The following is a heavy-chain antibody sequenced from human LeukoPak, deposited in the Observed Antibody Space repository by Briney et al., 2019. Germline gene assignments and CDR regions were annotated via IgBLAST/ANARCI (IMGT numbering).Heavy chain of an antibody. Sequence: SETLSLTCAASGGTFSGYYWSWIRQPPGKGLEWIGEINHSGSTNYNPSLKSRVTISVDTSKNQFSLKLSSVTAADTAVYYCARGRVAVAGTNFDYWGQGTLVTVSS. CDR3: ARGRVAVAGTNFDY. D-gene: IGHD6-19*01. CDR2: INHSGST. V-gene: IGHV4-34*01. CDR1: GGTFSGYY. J-gene: IGHJ4*02.